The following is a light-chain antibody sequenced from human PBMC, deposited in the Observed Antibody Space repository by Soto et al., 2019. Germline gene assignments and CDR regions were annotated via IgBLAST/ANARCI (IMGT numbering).Light chain of an antibody. CDR1: QTIRSNY. V-gene: IGKV3-20*01. CDR2: CAS. CDR3: QQYGSSPGT. Sequence: ETVLTQSPGTLSLSPGERTTLSCRASQTIRSNYLAWYRQTPGQAPRLLIYCASNRATGIADRFSGSGSGTYLTLIISRLEPEDFVLYYCQQYGSSPGTFGQGTKLEIK. J-gene: IGKJ1*01.